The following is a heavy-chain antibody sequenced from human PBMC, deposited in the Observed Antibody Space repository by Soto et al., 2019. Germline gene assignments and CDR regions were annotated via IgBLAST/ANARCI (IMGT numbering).Heavy chain of an antibody. CDR2: ISSDGSNK. D-gene: IGHD5-12*01. CDR1: GFTFNTNA. CDR3: AKEVATSFDY. V-gene: IGHV3-30-3*01. Sequence: GGSLRLSCAASGFTFNTNAMHWVRQAPGKGLEWVAVISSDGSNKDYADSVKGRFTISRDNSKNTLYLQMNSVRVEDTAVYYCAKEVATSFDYWGQGTLVTVSP. J-gene: IGHJ4*02.